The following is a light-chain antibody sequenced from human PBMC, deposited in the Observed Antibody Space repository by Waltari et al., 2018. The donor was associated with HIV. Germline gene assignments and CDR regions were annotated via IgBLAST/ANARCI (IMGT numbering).Light chain of an antibody. Sequence: QSVLTPPPSASGTPGQRVTIPCSGSSSNFGRNTVNWFQQLPAMAPKLLIYSNIPRPSAVPDRSSGSKSGTSASLAISGLQSDDGADYDGAAWEDSLNGLWVFGGGTKLTVL. CDR2: SNI. CDR3: AAWEDSLNGLWV. CDR1: SSNFGRNT. J-gene: IGLJ3*02. V-gene: IGLV1-44*01.